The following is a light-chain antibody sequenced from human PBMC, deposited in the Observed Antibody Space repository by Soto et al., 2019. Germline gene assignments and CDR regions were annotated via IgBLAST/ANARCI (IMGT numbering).Light chain of an antibody. Sequence: DIQLTQSPSFLSASVGDRVTITCRASQDIRDYLAWYQQRPGKAPKLLIYAASTLQSGVPSRFSGSGSGTEFTLTISSLQPEDFATYYCQQSYRTPHTFGQGTKLETK. V-gene: IGKV1-9*01. CDR3: QQSYRTPHT. CDR2: AAS. CDR1: QDIRDY. J-gene: IGKJ2*01.